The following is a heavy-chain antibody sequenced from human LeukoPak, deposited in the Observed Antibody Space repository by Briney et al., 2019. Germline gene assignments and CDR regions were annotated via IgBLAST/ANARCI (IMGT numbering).Heavy chain of an antibody. Sequence: GGSLRLSCAASGFTFSSYAMSWVRQAPGKGLEWVSYIISSSSTIYYADSVKGRFTISRDNAKNSLYLQMNSLRAEDTGIYYCARVYMEAPATGREAFDIWGQGTMVTVSS. CDR2: IISSSSTI. V-gene: IGHV3-48*01. D-gene: IGHD2-15*01. J-gene: IGHJ3*02. CDR1: GFTFSSYA. CDR3: ARVYMEAPATGREAFDI.